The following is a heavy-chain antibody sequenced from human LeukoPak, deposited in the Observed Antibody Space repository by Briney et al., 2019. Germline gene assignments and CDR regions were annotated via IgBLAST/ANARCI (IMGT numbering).Heavy chain of an antibody. CDR2: ISGSGGST. CDR3: AKLEKSVRAAAGTGRPHFDY. J-gene: IGHJ4*02. V-gene: IGHV3-23*01. Sequence: PGGSLRLSCAASGFTFSSYAMSWVRQAPGKGLEWVSAISGSGGSTYYADSVKGRFTISRDNSKNTLYLQMNSLRAEDTAVYYCAKLEKSVRAAAGTGRPHFDYWGQGTLVTVSS. CDR1: GFTFSSYA. D-gene: IGHD6-13*01.